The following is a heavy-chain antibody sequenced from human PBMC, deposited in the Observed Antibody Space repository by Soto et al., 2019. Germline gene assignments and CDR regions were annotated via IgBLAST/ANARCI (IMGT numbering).Heavy chain of an antibody. J-gene: IGHJ6*02. CDR2: ASHTGGT. D-gene: IGHD1-1*01. CDR3: ARSRNLDV. CDR1: GGSFSGWH. Sequence: QVQVQPWGAGLLKFSETLSLTCAVNGGSFSGWHWNWIRQPPGKGLEWIGEASHTGGTNYNPSLESQVTISVDRSRNQLSLKLTSVSAADTAVYYCARSRNLDVWGPGTTVIVSS. V-gene: IGHV4-34*01.